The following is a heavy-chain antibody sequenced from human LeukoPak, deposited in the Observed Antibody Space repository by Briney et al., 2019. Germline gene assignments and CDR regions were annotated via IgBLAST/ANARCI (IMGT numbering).Heavy chain of an antibody. V-gene: IGHV4-38-2*02. D-gene: IGHD6-13*01. CDR1: GYSISSGYY. Sequence: SETLSLTCTVSGYSISSGYYWGWIRQPPGKGLEWIGSIYHSGSTYYNPSLKSRVTISVDTSKNQFSLKLSSVTAADTAVYYCAREGPSSSSWYNGVSDYWGQGTLVTVSS. CDR3: AREGPSSSSWYNGVSDY. J-gene: IGHJ4*02. CDR2: IYHSGST.